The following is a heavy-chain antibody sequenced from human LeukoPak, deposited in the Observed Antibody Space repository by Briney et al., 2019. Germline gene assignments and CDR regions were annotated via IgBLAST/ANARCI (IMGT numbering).Heavy chain of an antibody. CDR1: GGSVNNAAYY. Sequence: PSQTLSLTCTVSGGSVNNAAYYWSWIRQHPGKGLEWIGHIDYRGRTNYNPSLKSRVTISVDTSENQFSLRLSSVTAADTAVYYCARGVRDGYKTFDYWGQRTLVTVSS. V-gene: IGHV4-31*03. CDR3: ARGVRDGYKTFDY. D-gene: IGHD5-24*01. CDR2: IDYRGRT. J-gene: IGHJ4*02.